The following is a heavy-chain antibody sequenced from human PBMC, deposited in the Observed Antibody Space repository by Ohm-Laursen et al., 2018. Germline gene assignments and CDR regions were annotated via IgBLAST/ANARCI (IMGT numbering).Heavy chain of an antibody. CDR1: GFTFSSYW. D-gene: IGHD4-17*01. V-gene: IGHV3-74*01. CDR2: INSDGSST. J-gene: IGHJ5*02. Sequence: SLRLSCSAAGFTFSSYWMHWVRQAPGKGLVWVSRINSDGSSTSYADSVKGRFTISRDNAKNTLYLQMNSLRAEDTAVYYCARENDYGDYGNWFDPWGQGALVTVSS. CDR3: ARENDYGDYGNWFDP.